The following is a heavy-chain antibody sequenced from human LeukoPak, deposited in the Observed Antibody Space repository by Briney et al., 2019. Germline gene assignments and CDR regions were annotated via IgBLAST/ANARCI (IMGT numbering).Heavy chain of an antibody. CDR2: INPNSGGT. CDR3: ARSRENSIVVVTAIVYYFDY. CDR1: GYTFTGYC. Sequence: ASVTVSCKASGYTFTGYCMHWVRQAPGQGLEWMGWINPNSGGTNYAQKFQGRVTMTRDTSISTAYMELSRLRSDDTAVYYCARSRENSIVVVTAIVYYFDYWGQGTLVTVSS. D-gene: IGHD2-21*02. V-gene: IGHV1-2*02. J-gene: IGHJ4*02.